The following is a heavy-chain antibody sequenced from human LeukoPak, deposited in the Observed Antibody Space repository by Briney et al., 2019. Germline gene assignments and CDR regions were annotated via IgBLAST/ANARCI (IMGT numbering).Heavy chain of an antibody. CDR1: GYSFTSCW. V-gene: IGHV5-51*01. D-gene: IGHD2/OR15-2a*01. CDR3: ARHVHFEGNNILDV. J-gene: IGHJ6*04. Sequence: GASLKISWKGSGYSFTSCWIGWVRQMPGKGLEWMGIIYPGDSDTRYSPSFQGQVTISADKSISTAYLQWSSLKASDTAMYYCARHVHFEGNNILDVWGKGTTVTVSS. CDR2: IYPGDSDT.